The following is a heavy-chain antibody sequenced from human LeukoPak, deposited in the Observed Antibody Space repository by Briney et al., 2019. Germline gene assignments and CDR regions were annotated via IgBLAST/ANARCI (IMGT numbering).Heavy chain of an antibody. CDR1: GFTFSSYA. Sequence: AGGSLRLSCAVSGFTFSSYAMHWVRQAPGKGLEWVAVISYDGSNKYYADSVKGRFTISRDNSKNTLYLQMNSLRAEDTAVYYCARGGDSSSPYYYYYGMDVWGQGTTVTVSS. CDR3: ARGGDSSSPYYYYYGMDV. CDR2: ISYDGSNK. V-gene: IGHV3-30*04. D-gene: IGHD6-6*01. J-gene: IGHJ6*02.